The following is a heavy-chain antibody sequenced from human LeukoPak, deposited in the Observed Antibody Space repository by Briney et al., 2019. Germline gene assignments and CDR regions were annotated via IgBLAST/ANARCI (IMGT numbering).Heavy chain of an antibody. CDR1: GYTFTSYD. J-gene: IGHJ4*02. Sequence: ASVKVSCKASGYTFTSYDINWGRQDTGQGLEWMGWMNPNSGNTGYAQKFQGRVTITRNTSISTAYMELSSLRSEDTAVYYCARGLKGYCSSTSCPYRNDYWGQGTLVTVSS. V-gene: IGHV1-8*03. CDR3: ARGLKGYCSSTSCPYRNDY. CDR2: MNPNSGNT. D-gene: IGHD2-2*01.